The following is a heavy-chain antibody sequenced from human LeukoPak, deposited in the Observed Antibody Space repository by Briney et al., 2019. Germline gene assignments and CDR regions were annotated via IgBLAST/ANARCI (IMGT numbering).Heavy chain of an antibody. CDR1: GFTFSSYG. J-gene: IGHJ4*02. Sequence: GGSLRPSCAASGFTFSSYGMHWVRQAPGKGLEWVAFIRYDGSNKYYADSVKGRFTISRDNSKNTLYLQMNSLRAEDTAVYYCARRLKTVVAEFYFDSWGQGTLVTVSS. D-gene: IGHD3-22*01. CDR3: ARRLKTVVAEFYFDS. V-gene: IGHV3-30*02. CDR2: IRYDGSNK.